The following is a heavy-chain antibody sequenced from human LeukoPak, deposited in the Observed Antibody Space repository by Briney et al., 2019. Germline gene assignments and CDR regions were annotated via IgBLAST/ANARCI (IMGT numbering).Heavy chain of an antibody. J-gene: IGHJ5*02. CDR2: INHSGST. Sequence: PSETLSLTCAVYGGSFSGYYWSWIRQPPGKGLEWIGEINHSGSTNYNPSLKSRVTISVDTSKNQFSLKLSSVTVADTAVYYCARGGRASTAGTRYNWFDPWGQGTLVTVSS. V-gene: IGHV4-34*01. CDR3: ARGGRASTAGTRYNWFDP. D-gene: IGHD6-13*01. CDR1: GGSFSGYY.